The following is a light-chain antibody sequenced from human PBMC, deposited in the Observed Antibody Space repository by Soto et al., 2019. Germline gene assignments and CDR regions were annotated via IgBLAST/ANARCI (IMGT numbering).Light chain of an antibody. Sequence: EIGMTQSTATLSVSTGQRATLSCRASQSVGSKLAWYQQKPGQAPRLLICSASTRATGIPARFSGSGSGTEFTLTISSLQSEDFAVYYCHQYTHWLTWPFGQGTKVDI. CDR1: QSVGSK. CDR3: HQYTHWLTWP. V-gene: IGKV3-15*01. CDR2: SAS. J-gene: IGKJ1*01.